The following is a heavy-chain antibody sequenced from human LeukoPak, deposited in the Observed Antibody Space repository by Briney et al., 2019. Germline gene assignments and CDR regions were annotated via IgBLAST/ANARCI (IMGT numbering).Heavy chain of an antibody. CDR3: VRDSYGSGTYFSAH. CDR1: GFTFTRHW. V-gene: IGHV3-7*01. Sequence: PGGSLRLSCAASGFTFTRHWMSWVRQAPGKGLEWVANTKQDGSEKYYVDSVKGRFTISRDNAKNSLFLQMNSLRAEDTAVYYCVRDSYGSGTYFSAHWGQGTLVTVSS. D-gene: IGHD3-10*01. CDR2: TKQDGSEK. J-gene: IGHJ4*02.